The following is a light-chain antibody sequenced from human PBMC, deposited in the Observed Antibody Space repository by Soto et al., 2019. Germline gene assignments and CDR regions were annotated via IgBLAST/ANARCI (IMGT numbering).Light chain of an antibody. J-gene: IGLJ1*01. CDR3: CSYAGSSTGYV. V-gene: IGLV2-23*01. CDR1: SSDVGSYNL. Sequence: QSVLTQPASVSGSPGQSITISCTGTSSDVGSYNLVSWYQQHPGKAPKLMIYEGSKRPSGVSNRFSGSKSGNTASLTISGLQAEDEADYYCCSYAGSSTGYVFGTGTKSPS. CDR2: EGS.